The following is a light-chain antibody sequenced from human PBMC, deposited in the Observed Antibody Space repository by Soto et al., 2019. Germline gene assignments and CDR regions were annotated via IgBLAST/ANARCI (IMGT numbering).Light chain of an antibody. Sequence: DIQMTQSPSSLSASVGDRVTITCRASQSVSNYLNWYQQKPGKAPKLLIYAASNLQGGVPSRFSGSGSGTDFTLTISSLQPEDFATYYCQQSFSTPWKFGQGTKVDIK. CDR3: QQSFSTPWK. V-gene: IGKV1-39*01. CDR1: QSVSNY. CDR2: AAS. J-gene: IGKJ1*01.